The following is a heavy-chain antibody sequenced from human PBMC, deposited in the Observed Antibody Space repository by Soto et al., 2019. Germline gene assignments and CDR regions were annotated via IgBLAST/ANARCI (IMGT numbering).Heavy chain of an antibody. CDR1: GYTFSKYY. CDR3: ARPPGYISDWYYFDL. J-gene: IGHJ4*02. D-gene: IGHD3-9*01. V-gene: IGHV1-2*02. Sequence: GXSGQVCCKASGYTFSKYYMHGVRQAPGQGFEWMGRISPKSGVSNYAQKFQGRVSMTWDTSLKTAYLELSSLMSEDTAVYYCARPPGYISDWYYFDLWGQGTQVTVSS. CDR2: ISPKSGVS.